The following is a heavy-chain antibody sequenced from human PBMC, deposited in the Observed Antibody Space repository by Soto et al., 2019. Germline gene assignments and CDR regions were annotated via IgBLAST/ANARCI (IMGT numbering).Heavy chain of an antibody. CDR3: ARDFLTYYYDSSGHGY. CDR1: GYTFTSYA. D-gene: IGHD3-22*01. V-gene: IGHV1-3*01. Sequence: QVQLVQSGAEVKKPGASVKVSCKASGYTFTSYAMHWVRQAPGQRLEWMGWINAGNGNTKYSQKFQGRVTITRDTSASTAYMELSSLRSEDTAVYYCARDFLTYYYDSSGHGYWGQGTLVTVSS. CDR2: INAGNGNT. J-gene: IGHJ4*02.